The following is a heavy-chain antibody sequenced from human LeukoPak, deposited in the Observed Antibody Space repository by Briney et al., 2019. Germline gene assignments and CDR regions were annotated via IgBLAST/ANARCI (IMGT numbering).Heavy chain of an antibody. CDR2: INHSGST. J-gene: IGHJ6*02. CDR3: ASGEAEYYYDSSGYYYEYYYYGMDV. D-gene: IGHD3-22*01. V-gene: IGHV4-34*01. Sequence: SETLSLTCAVYGGSFSGYYWSWIRQPPGKGLEWFGEINHSGSTNYNPSLKSRVTISVDTSKNQFSLKLSSVTAADTAVYYCASGEAEYYYDSSGYYYEYYYYGMDVWGQGTTVTVSS. CDR1: GGSFSGYY.